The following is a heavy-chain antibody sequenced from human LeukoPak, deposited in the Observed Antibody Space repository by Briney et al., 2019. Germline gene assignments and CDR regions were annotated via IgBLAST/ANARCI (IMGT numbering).Heavy chain of an antibody. CDR1: GGSISSYY. CDR3: ASVLRYFDGSHAFDI. Sequence: PSETLSLTCTVSGGSISSYYWSWIRQPPGKGLEWIGYIYYSGSTNYNPSLKSRVTISVDTSKNQFSLKLSSVTAADTAVYYCASVLRYFDGSHAFDIWGQGTMVTVSS. V-gene: IGHV4-59*08. D-gene: IGHD3-9*01. CDR2: IYYSGST. J-gene: IGHJ3*02.